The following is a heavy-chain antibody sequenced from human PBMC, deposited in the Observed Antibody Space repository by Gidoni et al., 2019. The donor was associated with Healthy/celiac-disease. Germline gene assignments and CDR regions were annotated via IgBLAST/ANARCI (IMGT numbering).Heavy chain of an antibody. Sequence: EVQLVESGGGLVQPGGSLILPCEAAGFTFSSYWLSWVRPAPGKGLEWVANIKQDGSEKYYVDSVKGRFTISRDNAKNSLYLQMNSLRAEDTAVYYCARSGIVGATPFDYWGQGTLVTVSS. CDR1: GFTFSSYW. J-gene: IGHJ4*02. V-gene: IGHV3-7*01. CDR3: ARSGIVGATPFDY. D-gene: IGHD1-26*01. CDR2: IKQDGSEK.